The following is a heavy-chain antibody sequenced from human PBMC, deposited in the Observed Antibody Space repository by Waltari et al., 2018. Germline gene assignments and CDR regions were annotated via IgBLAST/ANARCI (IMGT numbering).Heavy chain of an antibody. CDR2: VIPVLDMT. D-gene: IGHD2-15*01. Sequence: QVHLVQSGAEVKKPGSSVKVSCKVSGGTFSSYAISWVRQAPGQGLEWMGGVIPVLDMTNNAQKFQGRVTITADKSTSTAYLELSSLRSDDTAVYFCARGYCDGGSCFFFDNWGQGTLVTVSS. V-gene: IGHV1-69*04. CDR3: ARGYCDGGSCFFFDN. J-gene: IGHJ4*02. CDR1: GGTFSSYA.